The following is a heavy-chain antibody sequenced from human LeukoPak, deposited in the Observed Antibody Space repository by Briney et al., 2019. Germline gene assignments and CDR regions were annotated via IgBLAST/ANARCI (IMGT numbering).Heavy chain of an antibody. CDR2: INPNSGGT. Sequence: ASVKVSCKASGYTFTGYYMHWVRQAPGQGLERMGWINPNSGGTNYAQKFQGRVTMTRDTSISTAYMELSRLRSDDTAVYYCARNRLPVVVDYYYYYMDVWGKGTTVTISS. D-gene: IGHD2-15*01. J-gene: IGHJ6*03. CDR3: ARNRLPVVVDYYYYYMDV. V-gene: IGHV1-2*02. CDR1: GYTFTGYY.